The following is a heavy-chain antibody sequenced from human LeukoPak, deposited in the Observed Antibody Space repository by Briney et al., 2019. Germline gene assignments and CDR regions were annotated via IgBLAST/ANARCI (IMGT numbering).Heavy chain of an antibody. Sequence: GGSLRLSCAASGFTFSSYGMHWVRQAPGKGLEWVAFIRYDGNDKYYADSVKGRFTISRDNSKNTLYLQMNSLRAEDTAVYYCANSAAVGTFYWGQGTLVTVSS. CDR1: GFTFSSYG. CDR3: ANSAAVGTFY. CDR2: IRYDGNDK. D-gene: IGHD6-13*01. V-gene: IGHV3-30*02. J-gene: IGHJ4*02.